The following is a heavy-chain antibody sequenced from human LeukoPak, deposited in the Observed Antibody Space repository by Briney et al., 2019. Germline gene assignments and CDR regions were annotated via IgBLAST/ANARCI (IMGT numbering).Heavy chain of an antibody. CDR1: GGSFSGYY. Sequence: SETLSLTCAVYGGSFSGYYWSWIRQPPGKGLEWIGEINHSGSTNYNPSLKGRVTISVDTSKNQFSLKLSSVTAADTAVYHCARGVGSSTSSHGMDVWGQGTTVTVSS. J-gene: IGHJ6*02. CDR2: INHSGST. D-gene: IGHD2-2*01. V-gene: IGHV4-34*01. CDR3: ARGVGSSTSSHGMDV.